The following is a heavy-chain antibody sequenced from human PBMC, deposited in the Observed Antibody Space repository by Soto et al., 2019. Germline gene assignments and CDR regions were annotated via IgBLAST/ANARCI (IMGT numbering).Heavy chain of an antibody. CDR2: IYYSGST. Sequence: TLSRNANVAGGSRSRGGYYWSWIRQDPGKGLEWIGYIYYSGSTYYNPSLKSRVTISVDTSKNQFSLKLSSVTATDTAVYYCARDLWLPRAGHRYYYGMAVSGQRTTVPGSS. CDR3: ARDLWLPRAGHRYYYGMAV. CDR1: GGSRSRGGYY. D-gene: IGHD6-19*01. J-gene: IGHJ6*02. V-gene: IGHV4-31*03.